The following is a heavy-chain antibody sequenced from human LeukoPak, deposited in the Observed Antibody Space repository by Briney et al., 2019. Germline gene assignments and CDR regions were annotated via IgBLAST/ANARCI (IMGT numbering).Heavy chain of an antibody. V-gene: IGHV1-2*02. D-gene: IGHD6-19*01. Sequence: ASVKVSCKASGYTFTGYYMHWVRQAPGQGLEWMGWINPNSGGTNYAQKFQGRVTMTEDTSTDTAYMELSSLRSEDTAVYYCATKQWLVQTFGYWGQGTLVTVSS. CDR2: INPNSGGT. CDR3: ATKQWLVQTFGY. CDR1: GYTFTGYY. J-gene: IGHJ4*02.